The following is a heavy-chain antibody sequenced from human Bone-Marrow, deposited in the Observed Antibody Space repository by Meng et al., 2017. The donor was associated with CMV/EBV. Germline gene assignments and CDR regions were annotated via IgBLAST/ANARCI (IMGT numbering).Heavy chain of an antibody. V-gene: IGHV3-48*04. D-gene: IGHD1-26*01. CDR2: IDTRSTAT. CDR3: AKEAAYSGTYHYFDY. J-gene: IGHJ4*02. Sequence: GESRSISCADCGFIFSDYRLNWVRQAPGKGLEWVAYIDTRSTATNYGDSVKGRFTISRDDAKNSLFLQMSSLRAEDTAVYYCAKEAAYSGTYHYFDYWGQGILVTVSS. CDR1: GFIFSDYR.